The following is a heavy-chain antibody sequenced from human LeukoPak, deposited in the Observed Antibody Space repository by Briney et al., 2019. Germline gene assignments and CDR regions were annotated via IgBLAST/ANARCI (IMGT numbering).Heavy chain of an antibody. CDR3: ARERLERRDNWFDP. CDR1: GGSISSGSYY. Sequence: SETLSLTCTVSGGSISSGSYYWSWIGQPAGKGLEWIGRIYTSGSTNYNPSLKSRVTISVDTSKNQFSLKLSSVTAADTAVYYCARERLERRDNWFDPWGQGTLVTVSS. CDR2: IYTSGST. D-gene: IGHD1-1*01. J-gene: IGHJ5*02. V-gene: IGHV4-61*02.